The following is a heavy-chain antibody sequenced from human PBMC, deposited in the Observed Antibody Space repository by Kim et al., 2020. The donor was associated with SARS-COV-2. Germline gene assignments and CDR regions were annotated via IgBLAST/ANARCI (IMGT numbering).Heavy chain of an antibody. CDR3: ARGDRGYTYGNNWFDP. Sequence: SVKGRFTISRDSSKNTLYLQMNSLRAEDTAVYYCARGDRGYTYGNNWFDPWGQGTLVTVSS. J-gene: IGHJ5*02. D-gene: IGHD5-18*01. V-gene: IGHV3-30*07.